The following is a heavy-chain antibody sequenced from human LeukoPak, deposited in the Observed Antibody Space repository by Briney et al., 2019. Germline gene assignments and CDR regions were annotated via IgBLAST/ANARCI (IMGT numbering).Heavy chain of an antibody. CDR2: IYPGDSDT. Sequence: GESLKISCKGSGYSFTSYWIGWVRQMPGKGLEWMGIIYPGDSDTRYSPSFQGQVTISADKSISTAYLQWSSLKASDTAMYYCARLMITFGGPFNDAFDIWGQGTMVTVSS. D-gene: IGHD3-16*01. CDR3: ARLMITFGGPFNDAFDI. CDR1: GYSFTSYW. V-gene: IGHV5-51*01. J-gene: IGHJ3*02.